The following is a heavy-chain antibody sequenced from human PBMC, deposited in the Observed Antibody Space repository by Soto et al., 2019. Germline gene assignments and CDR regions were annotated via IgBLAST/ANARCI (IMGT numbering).Heavy chain of an antibody. CDR3: TRGTKYYDFWSYYSSIWYGMDV. J-gene: IGHJ6*02. CDR1: GFTFSNAW. CDR2: IKSKTDGGTT. Sequence: EVQLVESGGGLVKPGGSLRLSCAASGFTFSNAWMNWVRQAPGKGLEWVGRIKSKTDGGTTDYAAPVKGRFTISRDDSINTLYLQMNSLNTEDTAVYYCTRGTKYYDFWSYYSSIWYGMDVWCQGTTVTVS. D-gene: IGHD3-3*01. V-gene: IGHV3-15*07.